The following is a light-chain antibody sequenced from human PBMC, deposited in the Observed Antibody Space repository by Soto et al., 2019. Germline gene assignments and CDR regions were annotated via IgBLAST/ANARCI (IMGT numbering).Light chain of an antibody. CDR2: AAS. J-gene: IGKJ1*01. CDR3: QQSYSKGT. V-gene: IGKV1-39*01. CDR1: QSISSY. Sequence: DIQMTQSPSSLSASVGDRVTITCRASQSISSYLNWYQQKPGKAPKLLIYAASSLQSGVPSRFSGSGSGIDFTLTISSLQPEDFATYYCQQSYSKGTFGQGTKVEIK.